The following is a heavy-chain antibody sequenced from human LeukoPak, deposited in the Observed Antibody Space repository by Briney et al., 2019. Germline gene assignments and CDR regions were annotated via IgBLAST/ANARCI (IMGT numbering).Heavy chain of an antibody. V-gene: IGHV1-18*01. CDR2: ISTYNGDT. CDR1: GYIFTIYG. CDR3: ASAPGSSPGDY. D-gene: IGHD1-26*01. Sequence: ASVKVSCTASGYIFTIYGISWVRQAPGQGLEWMGCISTYNGDTNYAQNLQGRVTMTTDRSTSTAYMGLRSLRSDDTVGYYCASAPGSSPGDYWGQGTLVTVSS. J-gene: IGHJ4*02.